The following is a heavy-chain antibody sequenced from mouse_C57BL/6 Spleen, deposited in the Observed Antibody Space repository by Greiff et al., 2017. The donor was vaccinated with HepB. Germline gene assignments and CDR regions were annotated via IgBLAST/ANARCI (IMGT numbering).Heavy chain of an antibody. V-gene: IGHV14-1*01. Sequence: EVKVEESGAELVRPGASVKLSCTASGFNIKDYYMHWVKQRPEQGLEWIGRIDPEDGDTEYAPKFQGKATMTADTSSNTAYLQLSSLTSEDTAVYYCTTEVSYSNYEGFAYWGQGTLVTVSA. CDR2: IDPEDGDT. CDR1: GFNIKDYY. CDR3: TTEVSYSNYEGFAY. J-gene: IGHJ3*01. D-gene: IGHD2-5*01.